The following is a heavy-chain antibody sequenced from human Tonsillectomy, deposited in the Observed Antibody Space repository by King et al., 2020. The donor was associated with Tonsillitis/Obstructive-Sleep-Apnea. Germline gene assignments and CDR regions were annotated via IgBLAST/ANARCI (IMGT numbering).Heavy chain of an antibody. J-gene: IGHJ4*02. D-gene: IGHD4-17*01. CDR1: GFTFSGSA. V-gene: IGHV3-73*01. CDR2: IRSKANSYAT. Sequence: VQLVESGGGLVQPGGSLKLSCAASGFTFSGSAMHWVRQASGKGLEWVGRIRSKANSYATAYAASVKGRFTISRDDSKNTAYLQMNSLKTEDTAVYYCTHVYGDYVTNMAPDYWGQGTLVTVSS. CDR3: THVYGDYVTNMAPDY.